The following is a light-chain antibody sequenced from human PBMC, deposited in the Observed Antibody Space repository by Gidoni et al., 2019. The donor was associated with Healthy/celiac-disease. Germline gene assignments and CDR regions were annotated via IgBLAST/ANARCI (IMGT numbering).Light chain of an antibody. V-gene: IGKV3-20*01. Sequence: EIVLTQSPGTLSLSPGERATLSCRASQRVSSSYLAWYQQKPGQAPRLLIYGASSRATGIPDRFSGSGSGTDFTLTISRLEPEDFAVYYCQQYGSSPSFGRGTRVEIK. CDR3: QQYGSSPS. CDR2: GAS. CDR1: QRVSSSY. J-gene: IGKJ5*01.